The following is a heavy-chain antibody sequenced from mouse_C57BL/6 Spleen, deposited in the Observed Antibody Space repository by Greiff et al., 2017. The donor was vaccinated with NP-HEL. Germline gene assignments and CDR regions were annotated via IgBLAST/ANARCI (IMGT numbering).Heavy chain of an antibody. J-gene: IGHJ3*01. D-gene: IGHD4-1*01. CDR2: IDPSDSYT. V-gene: IGHV1-69*01. CDR3: ARKDWAFAY. Sequence: QVQLKQPGAELVMPGASVKLSCKASGYTFTSYWMHWVKQRPGQGLEWIGEIDPSDSYTNYNQKFKGKSTLTVDKSSSTAYMQLSSLTSEDSAVYYCARKDWAFAYWGQGTLVTVSA. CDR1: GYTFTSYW.